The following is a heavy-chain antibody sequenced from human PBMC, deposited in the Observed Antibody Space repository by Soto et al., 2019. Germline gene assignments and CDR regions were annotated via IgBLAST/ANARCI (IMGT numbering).Heavy chain of an antibody. J-gene: IGHJ4*02. Sequence: TSETLSLTCTVYGDSMRSFYWSWIRQPPGKGLEWIGNIYYSGSTNYNPSRKSRVTMSVDMSRNQVSLKLSSVTAADTAVYYCTRVGGYSGDYPNFDYWGQGALVTVS. V-gene: IGHV4-59*01. CDR1: GDSMRSFY. CDR2: IYYSGST. CDR3: TRVGGYSGDYPNFDY. D-gene: IGHD4-17*01.